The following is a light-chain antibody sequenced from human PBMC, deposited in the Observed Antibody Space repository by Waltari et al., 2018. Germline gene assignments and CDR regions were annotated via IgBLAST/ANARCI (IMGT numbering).Light chain of an antibody. Sequence: QSALTQPPSASGSPGQSVTISCTGTSRDVGGYTYVSWSQQHPGNAPKLMIYEVSKRPSGVPDRFSGSKSGNTASLTVSGLQAEDEADYYCSSYAGSIYVFGTGTKVTVL. CDR3: SSYAGSIYV. V-gene: IGLV2-8*01. CDR2: EVS. J-gene: IGLJ1*01. CDR1: SRDVGGYTY.